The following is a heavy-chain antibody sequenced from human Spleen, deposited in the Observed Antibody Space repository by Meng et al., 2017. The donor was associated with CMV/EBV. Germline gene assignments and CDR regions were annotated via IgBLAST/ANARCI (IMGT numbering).Heavy chain of an antibody. CDR1: GYTFTQYY. CDR3: ARAYGSNWIY. CDR2: INPSGGFT. V-gene: IGHV1-46*01. D-gene: IGHD6-13*01. Sequence: ASVKVSCKASGYTFTQYYIHWVRQAPGRGLEWMGMINPSGGFTNYAQKFQGRVTMTRDTSTSTVYMDLSSLRSEDTAVYYCARAYGSNWIYWGQGTRVTVSS. J-gene: IGHJ4*02.